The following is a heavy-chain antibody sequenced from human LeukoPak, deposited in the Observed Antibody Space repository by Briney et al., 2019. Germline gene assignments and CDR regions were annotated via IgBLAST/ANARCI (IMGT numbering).Heavy chain of an antibody. J-gene: IGHJ4*02. CDR3: ARHGGGWSFDY. CDR1: GGSISSYY. V-gene: IGHV4-59*08. Sequence: PSETLSLTCTVSGGSISSYYWSWIRQPPGKGPEWIGYTSYSGYTNYNPSLKSRVTISVDTSKNQFSLKLNSVTAADTAVYYCARHGGGWSFDYWGQGTLVTVSS. CDR2: TSYSGYT. D-gene: IGHD6-19*01.